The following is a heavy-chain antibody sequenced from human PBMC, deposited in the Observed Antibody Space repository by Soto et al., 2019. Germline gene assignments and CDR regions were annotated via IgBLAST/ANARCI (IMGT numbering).Heavy chain of an antibody. J-gene: IGHJ4*02. CDR1: GYSFFSHW. Sequence: GESLKISCKGSGYSFFSHWIGWVRQMPGKGLEWVGIIYPADSETRYSPSFQGQVTISVDKSINTAYLQWSSLRASDTAMYYCARRPWLSGYYDYWGQGTLVTVSS. V-gene: IGHV5-51*01. CDR2: IYPADSET. D-gene: IGHD3-22*01. CDR3: ARRPWLSGYYDY.